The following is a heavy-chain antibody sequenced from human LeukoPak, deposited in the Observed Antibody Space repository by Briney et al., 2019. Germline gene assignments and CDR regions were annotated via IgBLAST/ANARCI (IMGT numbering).Heavy chain of an antibody. V-gene: IGHV1-46*01. CDR3: ARVHDSDWYFDY. J-gene: IGHJ4*02. D-gene: IGHD6-19*01. Sequence: ASVKVSCKASGYSFTTYYMHWVRQAPGQGLEWMGIIKPSGSSTSYAQKFQDRVTMTRDTSTSTVYMELSSLRSEDTAVHYCARVHDSDWYFDYWGQGTLVTVSS. CDR1: GYSFTTYY. CDR2: IKPSGSST.